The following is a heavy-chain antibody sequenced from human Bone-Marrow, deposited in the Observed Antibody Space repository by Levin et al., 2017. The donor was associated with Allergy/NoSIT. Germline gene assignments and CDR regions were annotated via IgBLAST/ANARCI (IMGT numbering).Heavy chain of an antibody. CDR1: GGSISSYY. CDR3: AKGGGGIAADF. CDR2: IYYTGST. V-gene: IGHV4-59*01. J-gene: IGHJ4*02. Sequence: SQTLSLTCTVSGGSISSYYWSWLRQPPGKGLDWIGYIYYTGSTNYNPSLKSRVTISVDTSKNHFSLKLSSVTAADTAVYYCAKGGGGIAADFWGQGTLVTVSS. D-gene: IGHD6-13*01.